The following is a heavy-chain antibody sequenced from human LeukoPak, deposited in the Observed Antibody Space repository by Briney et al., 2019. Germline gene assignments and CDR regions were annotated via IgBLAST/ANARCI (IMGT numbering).Heavy chain of an antibody. V-gene: IGHV3-30*18. CDR3: AKGSIWADYYYYGMDV. CDR1: GFTFSSYG. J-gene: IGHJ6*02. CDR2: ISYDGSNK. Sequence: GGSLRLSCAASGFTFSSYGMHWVRQAPGKGLEWVAVISYDGSNKYYADSVKGRFTISRDNSKNTLYLQMNSLRAEDTAVYYCAKGSIWADYYYYGMDVWGQGTTVTVSS. D-gene: IGHD6-13*01.